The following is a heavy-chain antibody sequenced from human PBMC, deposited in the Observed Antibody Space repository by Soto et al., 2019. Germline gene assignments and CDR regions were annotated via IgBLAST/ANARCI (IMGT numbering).Heavy chain of an antibody. CDR2: ISAYNGNT. D-gene: IGHD2-21*01. CDR3: ARGPHLPGPPVIDYSYYGMDV. J-gene: IGHJ6*02. CDR1: GYTFTNYD. Sequence: QVRLVQSGAAVKKPGASVKVSCKASGYTFTNYDISWVRQAPGQGLEWMGWISAYNGNTNYAQKFQGRVTMTTDTSTSTASMELRSLTSDDTAVYFCARGPHLPGPPVIDYSYYGMDVWGQGTTVTVSS. V-gene: IGHV1-18*01.